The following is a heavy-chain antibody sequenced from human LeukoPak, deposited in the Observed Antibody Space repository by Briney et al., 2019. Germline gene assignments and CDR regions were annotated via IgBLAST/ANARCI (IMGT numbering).Heavy chain of an antibody. CDR3: ARRVWFGEAYFDY. D-gene: IGHD3-10*01. V-gene: IGHV4-30-4*08. CDR1: GGSISSGDYY. Sequence: PSQTLSLTCTVSGGSISSGDYYWSWIRQPPGKGLEWIGYIYYSGSTYYNPSLKSRVTISVDTSKNQFSLKLSSVTAADTAVYYCARRVWFGEAYFDYWGQGTLVTVSS. CDR2: IYYSGST. J-gene: IGHJ4*02.